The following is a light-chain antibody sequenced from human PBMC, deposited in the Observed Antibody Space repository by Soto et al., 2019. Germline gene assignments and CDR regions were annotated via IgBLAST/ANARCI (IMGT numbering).Light chain of an antibody. J-gene: IGKJ3*01. Sequence: MVLTQSPGTLSLSPGESATLLCRASQSVSGNYIGWYQQKPGQVPRLLISGASNRATDIPVRFSGSGSGTDFTLTISRLEPEDFAVYYCQHSGSSIFTFGPGTKVDV. CDR2: GAS. V-gene: IGKV3-20*01. CDR1: QSVSGNY. CDR3: QHSGSSIFT.